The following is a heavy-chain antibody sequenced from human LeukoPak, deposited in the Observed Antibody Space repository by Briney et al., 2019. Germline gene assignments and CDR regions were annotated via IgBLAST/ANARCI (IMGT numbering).Heavy chain of an antibody. Sequence: GASVKVSCKASGGTFSSYAISWVRQAPGQGLEWMGRIIPILGIANYAQKFQGRVTITADKSTSTACMELSSLRSEDTAVYYCASVMVRGVLHDYWGQGTLVTVSS. CDR3: ASVMVRGVLHDY. D-gene: IGHD3-10*01. CDR2: IIPILGIA. J-gene: IGHJ4*02. CDR1: GGTFSSYA. V-gene: IGHV1-69*04.